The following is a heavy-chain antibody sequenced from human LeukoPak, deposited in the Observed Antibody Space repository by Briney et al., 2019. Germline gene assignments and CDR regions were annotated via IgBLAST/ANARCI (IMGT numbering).Heavy chain of an antibody. CDR2: IIPIFGTA. Sequence: SVKVSCKASGGTFSSYAISWVLQAPGQGLEWMGGIIPIFGTANYAQKFQGRVTITADESTSTAYMELSSLRSEDTAVYYCASTMIVGSHFDYWGQGTLVTVSS. J-gene: IGHJ4*02. V-gene: IGHV1-69*01. D-gene: IGHD3-22*01. CDR1: GGTFSSYA. CDR3: ASTMIVGSHFDY.